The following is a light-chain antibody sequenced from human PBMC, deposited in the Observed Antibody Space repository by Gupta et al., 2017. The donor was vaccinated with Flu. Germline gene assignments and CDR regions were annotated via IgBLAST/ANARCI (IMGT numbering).Light chain of an antibody. J-gene: IGKJ1*01. Sequence: GTVSLSPGERATLYCRASQKISSKFVAWYQQKPGQAPRLFVYLVSSRAPGVPDRVSGSGSGTDFTLTIDRLEPEDFATYYCQHHDTSPGTFGQGTKVEIK. CDR2: LVS. CDR1: QKISSKF. CDR3: QHHDTSPGT. V-gene: IGKV3-20*01.